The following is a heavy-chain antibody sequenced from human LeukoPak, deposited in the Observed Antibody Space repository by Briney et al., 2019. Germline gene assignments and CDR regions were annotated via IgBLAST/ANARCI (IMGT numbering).Heavy chain of an antibody. CDR3: AREDTFYLADGHYYYMDV. J-gene: IGHJ6*03. D-gene: IGHD3-16*01. CDR1: GFTFTSSA. Sequence: ASVKVSCKASGFTFTSSAMQWVRQARGQRLEWIGWIVVGSGNTNYAQRFQGRVTITRDTSASTAYMELSSLRSEDMAVYYCAREDTFYLADGHYYYMDVWGKGTTVTVSS. V-gene: IGHV1-58*02. CDR2: IVVGSGNT.